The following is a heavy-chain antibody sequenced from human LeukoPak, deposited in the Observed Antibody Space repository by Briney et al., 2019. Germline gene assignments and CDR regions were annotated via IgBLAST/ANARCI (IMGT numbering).Heavy chain of an antibody. Sequence: SGGSLRLSCAASGFTFSDYNMIWVRQAPGKGLEWVAVIWYDGSNKYYADSVKGRFTISRDNSKNTLYLQMNSLRAEDTAVYYCARDAGRYFDWLGYWGQGTLVTVSS. D-gene: IGHD3-9*01. CDR2: IWYDGSNK. J-gene: IGHJ4*02. CDR3: ARDAGRYFDWLGY. V-gene: IGHV3-33*08. CDR1: GFTFSDYN.